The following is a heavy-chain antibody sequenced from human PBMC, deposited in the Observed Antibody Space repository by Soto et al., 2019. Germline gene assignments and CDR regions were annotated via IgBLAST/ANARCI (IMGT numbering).Heavy chain of an antibody. CDR3: ARVSYDILTGSLFDY. J-gene: IGHJ4*02. D-gene: IGHD3-9*01. V-gene: IGHV4-30-4*01. CDR1: GGSISSGDYY. Sequence: SETLSLTXTVSGGSISSGDYYWSWIRQPPGKGLEWIGYIYYSGSTYYNPSLKSRVTISVDTSKNQFSLKLSSVTAADTAVYYCARVSYDILTGSLFDYWGQGTLVTGSS. CDR2: IYYSGST.